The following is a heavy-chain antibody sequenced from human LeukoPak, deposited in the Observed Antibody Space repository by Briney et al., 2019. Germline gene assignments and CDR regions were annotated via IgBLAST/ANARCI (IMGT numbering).Heavy chain of an antibody. D-gene: IGHD6-13*01. CDR3: ASSRGYSSSLWYYYMDV. J-gene: IGHJ6*03. CDR1: GVSFNDYY. Sequence: SETLSLTCAVSGVSFNDYYWSWIRQPPGEGLEWIGEINHSGTTNYNPSLKSRVTISIDTSKNQFSLKLSSVTAADTGVYYCASSRGYSSSLWYYYMDVWGKGTTVTVSS. V-gene: IGHV4-34*01. CDR2: INHSGTT.